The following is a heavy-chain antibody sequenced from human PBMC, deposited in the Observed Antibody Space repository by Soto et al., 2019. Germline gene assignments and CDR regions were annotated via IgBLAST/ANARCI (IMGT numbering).Heavy chain of an antibody. Sequence: QVQLQESVPGLVKPSQTLSLTCTVSGGSISSGGYYWSWIRQHPGKGLEWIGYIYYSGSTYYNPSLKSRVTISVDTSKNQFSLKLSSVTAADTAVYYCARDTRITMVRGVISYMDVWGKGTTVTVSS. D-gene: IGHD3-10*01. J-gene: IGHJ6*03. CDR2: IYYSGST. CDR1: GGSISSGGYY. CDR3: ARDTRITMVRGVISYMDV. V-gene: IGHV4-31*03.